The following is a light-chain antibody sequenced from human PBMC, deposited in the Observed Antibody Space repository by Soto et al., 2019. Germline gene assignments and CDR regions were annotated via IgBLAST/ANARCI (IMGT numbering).Light chain of an antibody. V-gene: IGKV3-11*01. CDR2: DAS. CDR3: QQRSNWPLT. CDR1: QSVSSY. Sequence: EIVLTQSPATLSLSPGERATLSCRASQSVSSYLAWYQQKPGQAPRLLIYDASTRATGIPARFSGSGSGTDFTLTISSLEPEDFAVYYCQQRSNWPLTFGGGPQVEIK. J-gene: IGKJ4*01.